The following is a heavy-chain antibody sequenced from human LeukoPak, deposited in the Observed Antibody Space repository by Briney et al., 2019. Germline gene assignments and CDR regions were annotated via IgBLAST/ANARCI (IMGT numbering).Heavy chain of an antibody. CDR1: GYXFTGYY. Sequence: ASVKVSCKASGYXFTGYYIHWVRQAPGQGLEWMAWINPNSGGTNYAQKFQGRVTVTRDTSISTAYMELTRLTSDDTAVYYCARAPLGLPFDFWGQGTLVTVSS. CDR2: INPNSGGT. V-gene: IGHV1-2*02. J-gene: IGHJ4*02. CDR3: ARAPLGLPFDF.